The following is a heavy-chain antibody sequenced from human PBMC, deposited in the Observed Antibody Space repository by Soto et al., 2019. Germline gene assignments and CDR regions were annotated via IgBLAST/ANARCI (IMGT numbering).Heavy chain of an antibody. CDR1: GFTFTSSA. J-gene: IGHJ4*02. D-gene: IGHD3-22*01. Sequence: ASVKVSCKASGFTFTSSAVQWVRQARGQRLEWIGRIVVGSGNTNYAQKFQERVTITRDMSTSTAYMELSSLRSEDTAVYYCAADRYYYDSSGSFDYWGQGTLVTVSS. V-gene: IGHV1-58*01. CDR2: IVVGSGNT. CDR3: AADRYYYDSSGSFDY.